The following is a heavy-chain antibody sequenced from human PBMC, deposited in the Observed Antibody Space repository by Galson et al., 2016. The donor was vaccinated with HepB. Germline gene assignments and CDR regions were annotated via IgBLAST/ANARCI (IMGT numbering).Heavy chain of an antibody. D-gene: IGHD2-21*02. CDR1: GFSFSDFW. Sequence: SLRLSCAASGFSFSDFWMTWVRQAPEKGLEWVANVNKDGSEAYYVDSVLGRFTISRDNAKNSLYLQMNSLRVEDTAVYFCTRYVTALDYWGQGTVVTVSS. J-gene: IGHJ4*02. V-gene: IGHV3-7*01. CDR2: VNKDGSEA. CDR3: TRYVTALDY.